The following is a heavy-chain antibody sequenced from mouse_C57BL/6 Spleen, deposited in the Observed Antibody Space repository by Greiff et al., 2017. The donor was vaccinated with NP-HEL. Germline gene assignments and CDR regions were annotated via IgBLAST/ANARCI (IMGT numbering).Heavy chain of an antibody. CDR1: GFTFSDYY. D-gene: IGHD1-1*01. CDR3: AREDYGGSFDY. CDR2: INYDGSST. Sequence: EVMLVESEGGLVQPGSSMKLSCTASGFTFSDYYMAWVRQVPEKGLEWVANINYDGSSTYYLHSLKSRFIISRDNAKNILYLQMSSLKSDDTDTYCWAREDYGGSFDYWGQGTTLTVSS. J-gene: IGHJ2*01. V-gene: IGHV5-16*01.